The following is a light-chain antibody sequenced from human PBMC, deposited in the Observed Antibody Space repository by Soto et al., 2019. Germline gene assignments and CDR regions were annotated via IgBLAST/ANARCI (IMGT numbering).Light chain of an antibody. J-gene: IGLJ3*02. CDR3: SSFASSNTWV. V-gene: IGLV2-8*01. Sequence: QSALTQPPSASGSPGQSVTISCTGTSSDVGAYNYVSWYQQHAGKAPKLVIYEVTKRPSGVPDRFSGSKSANTASLTVSGLHAADEADYYCSSFASSNTWVFGGGTQLTVL. CDR1: SSDVGAYNY. CDR2: EVT.